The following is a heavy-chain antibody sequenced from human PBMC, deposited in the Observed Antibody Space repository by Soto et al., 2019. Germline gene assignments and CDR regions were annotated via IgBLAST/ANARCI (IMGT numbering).Heavy chain of an antibody. Sequence: GGSLSLSCVASGFSLANYPMNWVRQTPGKGLEWISYSSPRGDTIYYADSVEGRFTISRDNARNSLSLHMSSLRDEDSALYYCAKGPHTNVGWPYYFESWGQGVPVNVS. J-gene: IGHJ4*02. D-gene: IGHD6-19*01. CDR1: GFSLANYP. CDR3: AKGPHTNVGWPYYFES. CDR2: SSPRGDTI. V-gene: IGHV3-48*02.